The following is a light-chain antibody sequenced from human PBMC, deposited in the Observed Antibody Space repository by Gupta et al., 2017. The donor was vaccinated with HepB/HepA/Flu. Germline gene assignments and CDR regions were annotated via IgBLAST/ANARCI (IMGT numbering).Light chain of an antibody. Sequence: SALTQPASVSGSPGQSITISCTATSSDVVDYIHVSWYQQHPGKAPKLLIVYVISRPSGVSNRLLCSTSGTSASLTIIVLQAEEEADDYCSCFKYSLALMVFGGGTKVNVL. CDR1: SSDVVDYIH. CDR2: YVI. J-gene: IGLJ3*02. CDR3: SCFKYSLALMV. V-gene: IGLV2-14*03.